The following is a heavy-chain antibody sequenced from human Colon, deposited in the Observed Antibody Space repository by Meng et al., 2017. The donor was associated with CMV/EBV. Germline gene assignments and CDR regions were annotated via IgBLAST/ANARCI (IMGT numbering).Heavy chain of an antibody. V-gene: IGHV4-61*01. J-gene: IGHJ5*02. CDR3: ARGGKIISSSDNDKWFDA. CDR2: ISYSGST. CDR1: VGSVNGGSNY. Sequence: LSLTCTISVGSVNGGSNYWSWIRRPPGKGLEWIGYISYSGSTHYNPSLKSRVTMSVDLSKKQISLKVSSVTAADTAVYYCARGGKIISSSDNDKWFDAWGQGTLVTVSS. D-gene: IGHD3-16*01.